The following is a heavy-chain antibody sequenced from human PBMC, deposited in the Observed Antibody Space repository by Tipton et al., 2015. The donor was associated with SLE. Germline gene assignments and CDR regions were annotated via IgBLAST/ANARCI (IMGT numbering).Heavy chain of an antibody. CDR1: GFRFENFA. CDR3: AKDEYSSSWYYFDY. J-gene: IGHJ4*03. D-gene: IGHD6-13*01. CDR2: ITWNSDTL. V-gene: IGHV3-9*01. Sequence: SLRLSCASPGFRFENFAMHWVRQVPGKGLEWVSGITWNSDTLAYADSVKGRFTISRDNAKDSLYLQMNSLRAEDTALYYCAKDEYSSSWYYFDYWGQGTKVTVSS.